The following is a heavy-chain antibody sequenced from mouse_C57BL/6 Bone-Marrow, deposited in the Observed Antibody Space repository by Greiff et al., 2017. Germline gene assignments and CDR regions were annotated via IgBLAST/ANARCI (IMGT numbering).Heavy chain of an antibody. CDR1: GFSLTSYG. CDR3: AREVLTTVVAHYYAMDY. CDR2: IWSGGST. J-gene: IGHJ4*01. V-gene: IGHV2-2*01. Sequence: VKLMESGPGLVQPSQSLSITCTVSGFSLTSYGVHWVRQSPGKGLEWLGVIWSGGSTDYNAAFISRLSISKDNSKSQVFFKMNSLQADDTAIYYCAREVLTTVVAHYYAMDYWGQGTSVTVSS. D-gene: IGHD1-1*01.